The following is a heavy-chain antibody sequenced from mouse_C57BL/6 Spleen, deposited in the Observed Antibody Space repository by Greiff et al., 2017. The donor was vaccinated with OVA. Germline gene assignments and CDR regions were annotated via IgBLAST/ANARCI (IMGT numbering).Heavy chain of an antibody. Sequence: VQLQQSGPELVKPGASVKIPCKASGYTFTDYNMDWVKQSHGRSLEWIGDINPNNGGNIYNQKFKGKATLTVDKSSSTAYMELRSLTSEDTAVYYCARLRSAWFAYWGQGTLVTVSA. J-gene: IGHJ3*01. V-gene: IGHV1-18*01. CDR3: ARLRSAWFAY. CDR1: GYTFTDYN. CDR2: INPNNGGN. D-gene: IGHD1-1*01.